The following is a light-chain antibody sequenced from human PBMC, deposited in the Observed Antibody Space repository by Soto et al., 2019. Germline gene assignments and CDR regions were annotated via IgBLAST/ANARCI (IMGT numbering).Light chain of an antibody. J-gene: IGLJ1*01. CDR2: EVS. V-gene: IGLV2-8*01. CDR1: SSDVGGYNH. Sequence: QSALTQPPSASGSPGQSVTISCTGTSSDVGGYNHVSWYQQHPGKAPKLMIYEVSKRPAGVPDRLSGSKSGTTASLTVSGLQAEAEADYYCSSYAGSNNLGVFGTGTKLTVL. CDR3: SSYAGSNNLGV.